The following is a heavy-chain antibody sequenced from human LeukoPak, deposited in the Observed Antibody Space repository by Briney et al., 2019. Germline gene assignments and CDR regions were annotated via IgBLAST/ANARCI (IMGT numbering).Heavy chain of an antibody. D-gene: IGHD2-2*01. CDR3: ASDSGYCSSTSCYDAFDI. CDR2: IYTSGST. Sequence: PSETLSLTCTVSGGSISSYYWSWIRQPAGKGLEWIGRIYTSGSTNYNPSLKSRVTMSVDTSKNQFSLKLSSVTAADTAVYYCASDSGYCSSTSCYDAFDIWGQGTMVTVSS. V-gene: IGHV4-4*07. CDR1: GGSISSYY. J-gene: IGHJ3*02.